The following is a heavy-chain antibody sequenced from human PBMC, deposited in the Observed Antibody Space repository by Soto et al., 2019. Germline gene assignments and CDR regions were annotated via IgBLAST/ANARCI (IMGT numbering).Heavy chain of an antibody. J-gene: IGHJ5*02. D-gene: IGHD1-7*01. CDR1: GGTFSSYA. CDR3: ARGDVLPGPYNWNYGADWFDP. CDR2: IIPIFGTA. V-gene: IGHV1-69*01. Sequence: QVQLVQSGAEVKKPGSSVKVSCKASGGTFSSYAISWVRQAPGQGLEWMGGIIPIFGTANYAQKFQGRVTITADECTITAYMELSSLRSGDTAVYYCARGDVLPGPYNWNYGADWFDPWGQGTLVTVSS.